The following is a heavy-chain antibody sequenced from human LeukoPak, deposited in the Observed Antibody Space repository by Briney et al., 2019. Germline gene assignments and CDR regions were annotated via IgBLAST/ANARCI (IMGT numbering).Heavy chain of an antibody. CDR3: ARDRRVRGVIIRESDY. V-gene: IGHV3-23*01. J-gene: IGHJ4*02. CDR2: ISGSGAST. D-gene: IGHD3-10*01. CDR1: GFTFSNYA. Sequence: TGGSLRLSCAASGFTFSNYAMSWVRQAPGKGLEWLSSISGSGASTYYADSVKGRFTISRDTSKNTLYLQMSSLRAEDTAVYYCARDRRVRGVIIRESDYWGQGTLVTVSS.